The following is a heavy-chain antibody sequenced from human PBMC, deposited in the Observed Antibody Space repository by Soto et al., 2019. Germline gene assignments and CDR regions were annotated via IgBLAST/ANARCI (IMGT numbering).Heavy chain of an antibody. CDR2: IVVGSGDT. D-gene: IGHD2-2*01. CDR1: GFTYIRSA. J-gene: IGHJ4*02. V-gene: IGHV1-58*01. CDR3: AADRECNSGSCYPYNFDC. Sequence: SVQVSCKATGFTYIRSAVQWVRPPRGRRLEWIGWIVVGSGDTNYAQKFQERVTITRDMSTSTAYMELSSLRSEDTAVYYCAADRECNSGSCYPYNFDCWGQGTLVTVSS.